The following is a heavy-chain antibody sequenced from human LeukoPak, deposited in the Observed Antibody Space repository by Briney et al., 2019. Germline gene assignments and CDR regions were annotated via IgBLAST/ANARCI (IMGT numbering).Heavy chain of an antibody. V-gene: IGHV3-53*01. Sequence: GGSLRLSCAASGFTFSSYWMSWVRQAPGKGLEWVSVIYSGGSTYYADSVKGRFTISRDNSKNTLYLQMNSLRAEDMAVYYCAKRYGSGSYPDWFDPWGQGTLVTVSS. D-gene: IGHD3-10*01. CDR1: GFTFSSYW. J-gene: IGHJ5*02. CDR2: IYSGGST. CDR3: AKRYGSGSYPDWFDP.